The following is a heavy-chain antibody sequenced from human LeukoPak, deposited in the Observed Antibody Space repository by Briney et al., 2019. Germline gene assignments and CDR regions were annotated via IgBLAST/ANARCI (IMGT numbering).Heavy chain of an antibody. D-gene: IGHD6-13*01. V-gene: IGHV3-30*02. Sequence: GGSLRLSCAVSGFTFSSYDMNWVRQAPGKGLEWVAFIRYDGSRKYYADSVKGRFTISRDNSKNTLYLQMNSLRVEDTAVYYCARDQDVAAAGTWGSIDYWGQGTLVTVSS. CDR2: IRYDGSRK. J-gene: IGHJ4*02. CDR1: GFTFSSYD. CDR3: ARDQDVAAAGTWGSIDY.